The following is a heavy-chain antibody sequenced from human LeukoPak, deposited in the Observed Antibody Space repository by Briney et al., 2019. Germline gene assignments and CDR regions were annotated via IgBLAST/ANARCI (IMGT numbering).Heavy chain of an antibody. Sequence: GGSLRLSCAASGFTFSSYAMHWVRQAPGKGLEWVAVISYDGSNKYYADSVKGRFTISRDNSKNTLYLQMNSLRAEDTAVYYCAREQXRAARXTGGFDYWGXXTXVXVSS. CDR3: AREQXRAARXTGGFDY. CDR1: GFTFSSYA. D-gene: IGHD6-6*01. J-gene: IGHJ4*01. V-gene: IGHV3-30*04. CDR2: ISYDGSNK.